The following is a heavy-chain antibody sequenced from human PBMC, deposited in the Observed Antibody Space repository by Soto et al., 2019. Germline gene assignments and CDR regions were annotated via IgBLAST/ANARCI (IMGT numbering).Heavy chain of an antibody. J-gene: IGHJ4*02. D-gene: IGHD2-15*01. CDR2: ISGSGGST. CDR3: AKDVCSGGSCYPSVSYFDY. Sequence: GGSLRLSCAASGFTFSSYAMSWVRQAPGKGLEWVSAISGSGGSTYYADSVRGRFTISRDNSKSTLYLQMNSLRAEDTAVYYCAKDVCSGGSCYPSVSYFDYWGQGTLVTVAS. CDR1: GFTFSSYA. V-gene: IGHV3-23*01.